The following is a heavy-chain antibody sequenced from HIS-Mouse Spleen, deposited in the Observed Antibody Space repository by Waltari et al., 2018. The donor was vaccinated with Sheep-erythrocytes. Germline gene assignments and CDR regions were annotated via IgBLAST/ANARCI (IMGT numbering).Heavy chain of an antibody. CDR2: ISSSSSYI. J-gene: IGHJ4*02. Sequence: GLRWVSSISSSSSYIYYADSVKGRFTISRDNAKNSLYLQMNSLIAEDTAVYYCARVASGATFDYWGQGTLVTVSS. D-gene: IGHD1-26*01. CDR3: ARVASGATFDY. V-gene: IGHV3-21*01.